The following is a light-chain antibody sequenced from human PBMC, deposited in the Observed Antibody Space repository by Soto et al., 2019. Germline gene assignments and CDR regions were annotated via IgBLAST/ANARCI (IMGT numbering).Light chain of an antibody. J-gene: IGKJ5*01. CDR1: QCISSY. Sequence: AIRMTQSPSSLSASTGDRVTITFRASQCISSYLAWYQQKPGRAPKLLIYIASTLQSGVPSRFSGSYSGTEFTLTITSLQPEDFATYYCQQVNSYPITFGQGTRLEIK. CDR3: QQVNSYPIT. V-gene: IGKV1-8*01. CDR2: IAS.